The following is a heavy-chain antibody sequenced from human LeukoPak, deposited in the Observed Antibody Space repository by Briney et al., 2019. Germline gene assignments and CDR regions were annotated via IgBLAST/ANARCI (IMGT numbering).Heavy chain of an antibody. J-gene: IGHJ4*02. CDR1: GGSISSSSYY. V-gene: IGHV4-39*01. D-gene: IGHD6-6*01. Sequence: SETLSLTCTVSGGSISSSSYYWGWIRQPPGKGLEWIGSIYYSGSTYYNPSLKSRVTISVDTSKNQFSLKLSSVTAADTAVYYCARTVAASGHFVDYWGQGTLVTVSS. CDR2: IYYSGST. CDR3: ARTVAASGHFVDY.